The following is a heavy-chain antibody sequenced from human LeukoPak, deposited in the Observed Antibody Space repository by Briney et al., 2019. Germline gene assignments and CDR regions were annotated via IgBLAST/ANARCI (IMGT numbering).Heavy chain of an antibody. CDR3: SRSGKDIVGAILKVPDAFDN. Sequence: SETLSLTCTVSGGSISSGGYYWSWIRQPPGKGLEWIGYIYHTGSTYYNPSLKSRVTISVDRSKNQFSLKLSSVTAADTAVYYCSRSGKDIVGAILKVPDAFDNWGQGTMVTVSS. CDR1: GGSISSGGYY. J-gene: IGHJ3*02. V-gene: IGHV4-30-2*01. CDR2: IYHTGST. D-gene: IGHD1-26*01.